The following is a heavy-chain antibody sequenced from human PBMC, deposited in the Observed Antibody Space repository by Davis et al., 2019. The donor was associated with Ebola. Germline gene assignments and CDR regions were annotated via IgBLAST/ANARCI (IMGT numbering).Heavy chain of an antibody. V-gene: IGHV3-48*04. CDR1: GFTFSTYS. Sequence: GESLMLPCAASGFTFSTYSMSLVRPAPGKGLEWVSYISSCCSTIYYADSVKGRFTIPRDNAKNSLYLQMNSLRAEDTAVYYCARDGPDYFDWLPNWIDPWGQGTLVTVSS. CDR2: ISSCCSTI. J-gene: IGHJ5*02. CDR3: ARDGPDYFDWLPNWIDP. D-gene: IGHD3-9*01.